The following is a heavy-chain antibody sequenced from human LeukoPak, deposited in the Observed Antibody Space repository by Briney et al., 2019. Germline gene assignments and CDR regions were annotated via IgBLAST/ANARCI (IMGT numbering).Heavy chain of an antibody. D-gene: IGHD2-21*02. V-gene: IGHV3-30*02. Sequence: QPGGSLRLSCAASGFTFSSYGMHWVRQAPGKGLEWVAFIRYDGSNKYYADSVKGRFTISRDNSKNTLYLQMNSLRAEDTAVYYCARDSVVTAPPLDYWGQGTLVTVSS. CDR2: IRYDGSNK. CDR1: GFTFSSYG. CDR3: ARDSVVTAPPLDY. J-gene: IGHJ4*02.